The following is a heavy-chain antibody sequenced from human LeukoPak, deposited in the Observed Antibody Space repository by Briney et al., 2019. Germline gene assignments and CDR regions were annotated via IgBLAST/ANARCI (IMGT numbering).Heavy chain of an antibody. CDR2: INPSDGST. CDR1: GYPFTSYY. Sequence: ASVKVSCKASGYPFTSYYMHWVRQAPGQGLEWMGIINPSDGSTNYAQKFQGRVTMTRDTSTSTVYMELSSLRSEDTAVYYCARATLSTLGDDYWGQGTLVTLSS. D-gene: IGHD4-11*01. CDR3: ARATLSTLGDDY. J-gene: IGHJ4*02. V-gene: IGHV1-46*01.